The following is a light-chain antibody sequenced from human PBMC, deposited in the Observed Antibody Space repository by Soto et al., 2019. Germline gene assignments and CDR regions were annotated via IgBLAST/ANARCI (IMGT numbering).Light chain of an antibody. V-gene: IGKV3-20*01. Sequence: EIGLTQPPGTRPLSPGEGATLSSRASTMVSTGSLAWYQQKPGQAPSPLIYGASSRATGIPDRFSGSGSGTDFTLTISRLEPDDFAVYYCQQYGSSPPFTFGGGTKVEIK. J-gene: IGKJ4*01. CDR1: TMVSTGS. CDR3: QQYGSSPPFT. CDR2: GAS.